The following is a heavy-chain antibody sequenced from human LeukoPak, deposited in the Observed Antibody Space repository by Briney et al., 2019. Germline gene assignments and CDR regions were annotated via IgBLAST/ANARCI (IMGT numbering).Heavy chain of an antibody. CDR1: GDSVSSNSVA. Sequence: SQTLSLTCAISGDSVSSNSVAWSWIRQSPSRGLEWLGRTFYRSKWYNDYAVSVKSRITINPDTSKNQFSLQLSSVTPEDTAVYYCARGKYFAFDIWGQGTMVTVSS. J-gene: IGHJ3*02. D-gene: IGHD2/OR15-2a*01. V-gene: IGHV6-1*01. CDR3: ARGKYFAFDI. CDR2: TFYRSKWYN.